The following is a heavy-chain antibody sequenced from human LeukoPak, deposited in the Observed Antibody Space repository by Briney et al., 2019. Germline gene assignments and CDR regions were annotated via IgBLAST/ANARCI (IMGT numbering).Heavy chain of an antibody. CDR1: GGSISSSSYY. CDR3: ARDSPWLPFDY. D-gene: IGHD5-18*01. V-gene: IGHV4-39*07. J-gene: IGHJ4*02. Sequence: SETLSLTCTVSGGSISSSSYYWGWIRQPPGKGLEWIGSIYYSGSTNYNPSLKSRVTISVDTSKNQFSLKLSSVTAADTAVYYCARDSPWLPFDYWGQGTLVTVSS. CDR2: IYYSGST.